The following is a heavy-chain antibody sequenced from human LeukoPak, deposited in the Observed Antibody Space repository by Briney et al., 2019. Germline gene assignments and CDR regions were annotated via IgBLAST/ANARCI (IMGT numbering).Heavy chain of an antibody. D-gene: IGHD3-3*01. V-gene: IGHV4-61*02. CDR3: ARGKMSGYHLE. CDR2: IYTSGST. CDR1: GGSISSGSYY. J-gene: IGHJ4*02. Sequence: SETQSLTCTVSGGSISSGSYYWSWIRQPAGKGLEWIGRIYTSGSTNYNPSLKSRVTISVDTSKNQFSLKLSSATAADTAVYYCARGKMSGYHLEWGQGTLVTVSS.